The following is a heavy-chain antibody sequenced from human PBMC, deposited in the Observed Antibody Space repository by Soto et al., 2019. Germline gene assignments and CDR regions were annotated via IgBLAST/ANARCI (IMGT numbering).Heavy chain of an antibody. Sequence: QVQLVQSGAELKKPGASVKVSCKASGYTFTSYAMHWVRQAPGQRLEWMGWINAGNGNTKYSQKFRGRVTITRDTSARTAYVELSSLRSEDTAVYYCARAGYCSSTSCSDAFDIWGQGTMVTVSS. V-gene: IGHV1-3*01. CDR1: GYTFTSYA. CDR2: INAGNGNT. CDR3: ARAGYCSSTSCSDAFDI. D-gene: IGHD2-2*01. J-gene: IGHJ3*02.